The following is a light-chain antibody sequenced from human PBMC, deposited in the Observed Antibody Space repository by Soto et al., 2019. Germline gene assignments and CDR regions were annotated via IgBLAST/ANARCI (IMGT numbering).Light chain of an antibody. CDR2: DAS. J-gene: IGKJ3*01. CDR1: QSVSSY. V-gene: IGKV3-11*01. CDR3: QPRRNWPFT. Sequence: EIVLTQSPATLSLSPGERATLSCRASQSVSSYLAWYQQKPGQAPRLLIYDASNRATGIPARFSGSGSGTDFTLTISSLEPEDVAVYYCQPRRNWPFTFGPGTKVDIK.